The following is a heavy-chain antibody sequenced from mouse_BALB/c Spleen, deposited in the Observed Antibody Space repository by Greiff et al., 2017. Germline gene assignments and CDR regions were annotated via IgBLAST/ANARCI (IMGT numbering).Heavy chain of an antibody. CDR2: INSNGGST. Sequence: EVQGVESGGGLVQPGGSLKLSCAASGFTFSSYGMSWVRQTPDKRLELVATINSNGGSTYYPDSVKGRFTISRDNAKNTLYLQMSSLKSEDTAMYYCARVYYRYGYFDVWGAGTTVTVSS. CDR1: GFTFSSYG. J-gene: IGHJ1*01. CDR3: ARVYYRYGYFDV. D-gene: IGHD2-14*01. V-gene: IGHV5-6-3*01.